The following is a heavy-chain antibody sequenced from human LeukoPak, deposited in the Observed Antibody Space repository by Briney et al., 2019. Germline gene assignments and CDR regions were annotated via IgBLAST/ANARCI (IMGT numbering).Heavy chain of an antibody. D-gene: IGHD3-22*01. Sequence: GGSLSLSCAASGFPFTSYWMVWVRQAPGKGLEWVSAISGSGGSTYYADSVKGRSTISRDNAKNSLYLQMNSLRAEDTAVYYCARDSSPYDSSAYWDAFDIWGQGTKVTVSS. V-gene: IGHV3-21*01. CDR2: ISGSGGST. CDR1: GFPFTSYW. CDR3: ARDSSPYDSSAYWDAFDI. J-gene: IGHJ3*02.